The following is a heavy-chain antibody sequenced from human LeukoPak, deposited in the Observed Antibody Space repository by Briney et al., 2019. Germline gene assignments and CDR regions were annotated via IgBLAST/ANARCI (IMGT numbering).Heavy chain of an antibody. Sequence: GGSLRLSCAATGFTFSNYAMSWVRQAPGKGLEWVSTVSGSASNTYYADSVKGRFTISRDNSKATLYLQMNSLRADDTAVYYCAKGFQTYGELSFDVWGQGTLVAVSS. V-gene: IGHV3-23*01. CDR2: VSGSASNT. CDR1: GFTFSNYA. J-gene: IGHJ4*02. CDR3: AKGFQTYGELSFDV. D-gene: IGHD4-17*01.